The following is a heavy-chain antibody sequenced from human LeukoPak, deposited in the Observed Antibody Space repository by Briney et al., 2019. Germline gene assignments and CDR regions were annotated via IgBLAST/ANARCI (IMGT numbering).Heavy chain of an antibody. J-gene: IGHJ2*01. V-gene: IGHV4-61*02. D-gene: IGHD3-3*01. CDR1: GGSISSGSYY. CDR3: ASTRNYDLWSGSGYFDL. Sequence: SETLSLTCTVSGGSISSGSYYWSWIRQPAGKRLEWIGRIYSSGSTNYDPSLKSRVTISVDTSKNQFSLKLSSVTAADTAVYYCASTRNYDLWSGSGYFDLWGRGTLVTVSS. CDR2: IYSSGST.